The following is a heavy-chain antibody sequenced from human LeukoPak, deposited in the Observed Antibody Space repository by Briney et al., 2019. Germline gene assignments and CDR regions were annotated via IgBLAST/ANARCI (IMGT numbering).Heavy chain of an antibody. CDR2: MNPNSGYT. CDR1: GYTFTSYD. D-gene: IGHD3-16*02. J-gene: IGHJ5*02. CDR3: ARTHYDYVWGSYRFNWFDP. V-gene: IGHV1-8*01. Sequence: ASVKVSCKASGYTFTSYDINWVRQATGQGLEWMGWMNPNSGYTGYAQKFQGRVTMTRNTSISTAYMELSSLRSEDTAVYYCARTHYDYVWGSYRFNWFDPWGQGTLVTVSS.